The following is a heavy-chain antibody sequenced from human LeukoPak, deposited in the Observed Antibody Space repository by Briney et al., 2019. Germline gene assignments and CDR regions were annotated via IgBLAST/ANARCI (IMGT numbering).Heavy chain of an antibody. V-gene: IGHV4-34*01. CDR2: INHSGST. D-gene: IGHD1-26*01. CDR3: AREGWELPFDH. Sequence: GTLSLSCAVYGGSFRGYYWSGIRQPQGKGLEWIGEINHSGSTNYNPSLKSRVTISVDTSKNQFSLKLSSVTAADTAVYYCAREGWELPFDHWGQGTLVTVSS. CDR1: GGSFRGYY. J-gene: IGHJ4*02.